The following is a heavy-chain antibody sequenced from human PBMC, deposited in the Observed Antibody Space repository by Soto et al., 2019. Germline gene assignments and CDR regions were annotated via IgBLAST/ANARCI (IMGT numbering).Heavy chain of an antibody. J-gene: IGHJ3*02. V-gene: IGHV3-30*18. Sequence: GGSLRLSCAASGFSISSYGMHWVRQAPGRGLEWVTVISNDGNRKYYGESVKGRFSVSRDNDKDTLYLQMNGLRPEDTGVYYCAKDRRQLSALDMWGQGTTVTVSS. D-gene: IGHD6-6*01. CDR3: AKDRRQLSALDM. CDR1: GFSISSYG. CDR2: ISNDGNRK.